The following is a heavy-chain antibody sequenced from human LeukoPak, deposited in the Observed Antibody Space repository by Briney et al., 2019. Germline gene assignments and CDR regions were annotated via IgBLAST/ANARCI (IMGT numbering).Heavy chain of an antibody. V-gene: IGHV3-23*01. Sequence: GGSLRLSCAASGFSFSSYDMSWVRQAPGKGLEWVSAIRGSGDTTHYADSVKGRFTISRDNSKNTLYLQMNSLRAEDTAVHYCALPGGSGSYWLYWGQGTLVTVSS. D-gene: IGHD3-10*01. CDR2: IRGSGDTT. J-gene: IGHJ4*02. CDR1: GFSFSSYD. CDR3: ALPGGSGSYWLY.